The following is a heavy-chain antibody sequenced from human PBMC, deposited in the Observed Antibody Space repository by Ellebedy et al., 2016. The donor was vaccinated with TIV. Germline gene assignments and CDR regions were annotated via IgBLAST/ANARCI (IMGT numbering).Heavy chain of an antibody. CDR2: ITPDGRNK. J-gene: IGHJ6*02. Sequence: GESLKISCAASGFTFSTYGMHWVRQAPGRGLEWVAIITPDGRNKYHAESVKGRFIISRDNSKNTVYLQMNSLRGEDTAIYYCARGGDMDVWGQGTTVTVSS. D-gene: IGHD3-10*01. CDR3: ARGGDMDV. CDR1: GFTFSTYG. V-gene: IGHV3-30*03.